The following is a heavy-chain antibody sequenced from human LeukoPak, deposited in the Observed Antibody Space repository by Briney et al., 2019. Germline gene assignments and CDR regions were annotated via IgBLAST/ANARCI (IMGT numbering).Heavy chain of an antibody. D-gene: IGHD3-10*01. Sequence: GECLKISCKGSGYSFTSYWIAWVRQMPGKGLEWMGIISPGDSDARYSPSFQGQVTISADKSITTAYLQWSSLKASDTAMYYCARRYGSGSYMDYWGQGTLVTVSS. V-gene: IGHV5-51*01. CDR3: ARRYGSGSYMDY. CDR2: ISPGDSDA. J-gene: IGHJ4*02. CDR1: GYSFTSYW.